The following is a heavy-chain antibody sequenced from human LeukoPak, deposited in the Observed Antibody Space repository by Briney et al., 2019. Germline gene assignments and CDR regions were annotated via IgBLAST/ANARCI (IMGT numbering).Heavy chain of an antibody. J-gene: IGHJ5*02. CDR1: GYTFTSYD. CDR3: ARRIAARREGNWFDP. CDR2: MNPNSGNT. Sequence: GASVKVSCKASGYTFTSYDINWVRQAAGQGLEWMGWMNPNSGNTGYAQKFQGRVTFTRNTSINTAYMELSSLRSEDTAVYYCARRIAARREGNWFDPWGQGTLVTVPS. D-gene: IGHD6-6*01. V-gene: IGHV1-8*03.